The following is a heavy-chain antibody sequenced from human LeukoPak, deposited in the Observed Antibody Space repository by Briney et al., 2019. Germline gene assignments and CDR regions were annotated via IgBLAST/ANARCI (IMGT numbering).Heavy chain of an antibody. CDR2: IRYDGSNK. D-gene: IGHD6-19*01. CDR3: ARDLGSSGWSQVNWFDP. J-gene: IGHJ5*02. V-gene: IGHV3-30*02. CDR1: GFTFSSYG. Sequence: PGGSLRLSCAASGFTFSSYGMHWVRQAPGKGLEWVAFIRYDGSNKYYADSVKGRFAISRDNSKNTLYLQMNSLRAEDTAVYYCARDLGSSGWSQVNWFDPWGQGTLVTVSS.